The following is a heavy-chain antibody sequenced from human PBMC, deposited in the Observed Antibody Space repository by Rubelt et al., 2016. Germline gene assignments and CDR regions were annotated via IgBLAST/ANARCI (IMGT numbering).Heavy chain of an antibody. CDR3: ARRAYGARENWYFDL. J-gene: IGHJ2*01. V-gene: IGHV4-34*01. D-gene: IGHD4-17*01. CDR2: IYYSGST. Sequence: QVQLQQWGAGLLKPSETLSLTCAVYGGSFSGYYWSWIRQPPGKGLEWIGYIYYSGSTYYNPSLKSRVTVFVDTSKNQFSLKVSLVTAADTAVYYCARRAYGARENWYFDLWGRGTLVTVSS. CDR1: GGSFSGYY.